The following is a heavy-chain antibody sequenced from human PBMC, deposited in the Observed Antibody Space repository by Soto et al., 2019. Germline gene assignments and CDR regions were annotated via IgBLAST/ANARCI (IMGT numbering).Heavy chain of an antibody. CDR1: GGSISSYY. CDR3: ARMAGGWYNFPFL. CDR2: IYYSGST. Sequence: SETLSLTCTVSGGSISSYYWSWIRQPPGKGLEWIGYIYYSGSTNYNPSLKSRVTISVDTSKNQFSLKLSSVTAADTAVYYCARMAGGWYNFPFLWGQGTLVTVSS. D-gene: IGHD6-19*01. J-gene: IGHJ4*02. V-gene: IGHV4-59*01.